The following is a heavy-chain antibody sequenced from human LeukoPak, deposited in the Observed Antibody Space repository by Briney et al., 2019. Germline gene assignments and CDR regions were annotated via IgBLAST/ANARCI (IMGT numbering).Heavy chain of an antibody. D-gene: IGHD6-19*01. Sequence: GASVKVSCKVSGYTLTELSMHWVRQAPGKGLEWMGGFDPEDGETIYAQKFQGRVTMTEDTSTDTAYMELSSLRSEDTGVYYCATATLSSPDWYFDLWGRGTLVTVSS. CDR2: FDPEDGET. CDR3: ATATLSSPDWYFDL. J-gene: IGHJ2*01. CDR1: GYTLTELS. V-gene: IGHV1-24*01.